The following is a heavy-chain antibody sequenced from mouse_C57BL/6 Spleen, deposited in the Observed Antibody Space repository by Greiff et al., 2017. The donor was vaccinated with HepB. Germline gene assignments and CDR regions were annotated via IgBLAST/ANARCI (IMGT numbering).Heavy chain of an antibody. Sequence: QVQLQQSGPELVKPGASVKISCKASGYAFSSSWMNWVKQRPGKGLEWIGRIYPGDGDTNYNGKFKGKATLTADKSSSTAYMQLISLTSEDSAVYFCARWTHYGGDYAMDYWGQGTSVTVSS. D-gene: IGHD1-1*01. CDR1: GYAFSSSW. CDR3: ARWTHYGGDYAMDY. V-gene: IGHV1-82*01. J-gene: IGHJ4*01. CDR2: IYPGDGDT.